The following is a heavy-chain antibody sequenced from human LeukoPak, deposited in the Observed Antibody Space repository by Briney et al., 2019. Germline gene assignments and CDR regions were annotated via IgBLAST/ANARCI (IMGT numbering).Heavy chain of an antibody. CDR2: IIPILGIA. J-gene: IGHJ5*02. D-gene: IGHD6-13*01. CDR1: GGTFSSYA. V-gene: IGHV1-69*04. Sequence: ASVKVSCKASGGTFSSYAISWVRQAPGQGLEWMGRIIPILGIANYAQKFQGRVTITADKSTSTAYMELRSLRSDDTAVYYCAREPYSSSNWFDPWGQGTLVTVSS. CDR3: AREPYSSSNWFDP.